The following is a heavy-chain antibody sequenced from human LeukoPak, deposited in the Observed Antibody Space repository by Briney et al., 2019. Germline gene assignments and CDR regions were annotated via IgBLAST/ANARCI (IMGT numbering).Heavy chain of an antibody. CDR3: ARERDSSGFETY. V-gene: IGHV3-33*01. D-gene: IGHD6-19*01. CDR1: GFTFSSYG. J-gene: IGHJ4*02. Sequence: PGGSLRLSCAASGFTFSSYGMHWVRQAPGKGLEWVAVIWYDGSNKYYADSVKGRFTISRDNSKNTLYLQMNSLRAEDTAVYYCARERDSSGFETYWGQGTLVTVSS. CDR2: IWYDGSNK.